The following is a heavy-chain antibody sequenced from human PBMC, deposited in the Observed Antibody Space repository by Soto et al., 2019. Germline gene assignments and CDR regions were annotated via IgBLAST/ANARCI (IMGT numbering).Heavy chain of an antibody. D-gene: IGHD2-15*01. CDR1: GESFSGYY. J-gene: IGHJ1*01. CDR2: INHSGST. Sequence: SETLSLTCAVYGESFSGYYWSWIRQPPGKGLEWIGEINHSGSTNYNPSLKSRVTISVDTSKNQFSLRLSSVTAADTAVYYCARATLGYCSGGSCYTPVKYFQYWGQGTLVTVSS. V-gene: IGHV4-34*01. CDR3: ARATLGYCSGGSCYTPVKYFQY.